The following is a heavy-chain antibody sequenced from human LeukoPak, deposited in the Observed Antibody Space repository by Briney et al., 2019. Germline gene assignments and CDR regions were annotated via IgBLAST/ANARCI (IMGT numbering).Heavy chain of an antibody. CDR3: ARQDHSSGYEYFQH. D-gene: IGHD3-22*01. Sequence: SETLSLTCTVSGGSISTYYWGWIRQPPGEGLEWIGYVSSNEGTNYNPSLKSRVTISVDTSKNQFSLKLSSVTAADTAVYYCARQDHSSGYEYFQHWGQGTLVTVSS. V-gene: IGHV4-59*08. CDR2: VSSNEGT. J-gene: IGHJ1*01. CDR1: GGSISTYY.